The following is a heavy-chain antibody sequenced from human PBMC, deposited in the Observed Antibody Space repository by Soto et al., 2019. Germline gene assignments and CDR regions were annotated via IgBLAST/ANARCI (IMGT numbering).Heavy chain of an antibody. V-gene: IGHV4-59*01. J-gene: IGHJ4*02. D-gene: IGHD1-20*01. CDR1: GGSFNYYC. Sequence: SETLSLTCTVSGGSFNYYCWTWIRQPPGKALEWIGNIFYTGDTNSNPSLKSRVTVSVDTSKKQLSLRLSSVTAADTAVYYCAREGITGIIDYWGQGTLVTVSS. CDR3: AREGITGIIDY. CDR2: IFYTGDT.